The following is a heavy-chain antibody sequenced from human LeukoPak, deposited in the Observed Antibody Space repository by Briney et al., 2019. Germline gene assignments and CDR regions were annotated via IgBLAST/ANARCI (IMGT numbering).Heavy chain of an antibody. V-gene: IGHV4-34*01. CDR3: ARGLVYYGMDV. CDR2: INHSGST. J-gene: IGHJ6*02. D-gene: IGHD2-8*02. Sequence: PGGSLRLSCAASGFTFSSYAMSWVRQPPGKGLEWIGEINHSGSTNYNPSLKSRVTISVDTSKNQFSLKLSSVTAADTAVYYCARGLVYYGMDVWGQGTTVTVSS. CDR1: GFTFSSYA.